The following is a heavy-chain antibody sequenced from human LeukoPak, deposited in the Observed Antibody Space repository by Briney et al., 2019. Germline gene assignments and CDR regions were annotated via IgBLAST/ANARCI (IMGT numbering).Heavy chain of an antibody. Sequence: PSETLSLTCTVSGGSINSGSYYWSWIRQPAGKGLEWIGRIYTSGSTNYNPSLKSRVTISVDTSKNQFSLKLSSVTAADTAVYYCARLQGEGSYRNFDYWGQGTLVTVSS. D-gene: IGHD3-16*02. V-gene: IGHV4-61*02. CDR3: ARLQGEGSYRNFDY. CDR2: IYTSGST. CDR1: GGSINSGSYY. J-gene: IGHJ4*02.